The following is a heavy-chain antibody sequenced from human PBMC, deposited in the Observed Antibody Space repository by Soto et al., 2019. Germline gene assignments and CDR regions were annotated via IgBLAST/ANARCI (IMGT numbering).Heavy chain of an antibody. CDR2: INAGNGNT. CDR1: GYTFTSYA. CDR3: ARVLADYYGAGSYFWFDP. J-gene: IGHJ5*02. V-gene: IGHV1-3*01. Sequence: QVQLVQSGAEVKKPGASVKVSCKASGYTFTSYAMHWVRQAPGQRLEWMGWINAGNGNTKYSQKFQGRVTITRDTTASTAYMELSSLGSEDTAVYYCARVLADYYGAGSYFWFDPWGQGTLVTVSS. D-gene: IGHD3-10*01.